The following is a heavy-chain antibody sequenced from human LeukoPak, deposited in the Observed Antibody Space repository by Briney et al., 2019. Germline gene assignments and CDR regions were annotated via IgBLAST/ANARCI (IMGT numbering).Heavy chain of an antibody. J-gene: IGHJ4*02. CDR3: ARRAGAYSHPYDY. CDR2: ISGSGGST. CDR1: GGSISSGT. D-gene: IGHD4/OR15-4a*01. Sequence: ETLSLTCTVSGGSISSGTFYWSWVRQAPGKGLEWVSAISGSGGSTYYADSVKGRFTISRDNSKNTLYLQMNSLRAEDTAVYYCARRAGAYSHPYDYWGQGTLVTVSS. V-gene: IGHV3-23*01.